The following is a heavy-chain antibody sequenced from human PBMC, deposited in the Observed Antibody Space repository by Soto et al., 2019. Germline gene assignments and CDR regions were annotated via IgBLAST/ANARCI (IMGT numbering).Heavy chain of an antibody. D-gene: IGHD3-10*01. CDR2: IIPILGIA. CDR3: ASLTGSGTYRFRY. Sequence: VNVACKAYVGTYSGYTIGRLRHAPGQGREWMVRIIPILGIANYAQKFQGRVTITADKSTSTAYMELSSLRSEDTAVYYCASLTGSGTYRFRYWGQGTLVTVSA. V-gene: IGHV1-69*02. J-gene: IGHJ4*02. CDR1: VGTYSGYT.